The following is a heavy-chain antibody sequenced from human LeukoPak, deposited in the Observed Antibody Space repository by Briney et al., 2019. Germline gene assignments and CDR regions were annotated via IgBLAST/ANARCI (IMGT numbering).Heavy chain of an antibody. V-gene: IGHV3-64*01. Sequence: AGGSLRLSCAASGFTFSSYVMHWVRQAPGKGLEYVSGISSNGGTTYYANSVEGRFTISRDNSKNTPSLQMGSLRVEDMAVYYCARGRIIRGTSSSYYGMDVWGQGTTVTVSS. CDR3: ARGRIIRGTSSSYYGMDV. J-gene: IGHJ6*02. CDR2: ISSNGGTT. D-gene: IGHD2/OR15-2a*01. CDR1: GFTFSSYV.